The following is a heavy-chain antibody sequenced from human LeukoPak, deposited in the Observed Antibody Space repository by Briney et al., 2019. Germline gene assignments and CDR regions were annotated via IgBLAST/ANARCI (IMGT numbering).Heavy chain of an antibody. CDR3: TRDLSGTYPDY. D-gene: IGHD1-26*01. V-gene: IGHV3-30*02. CDR2: IRYDGSNK. CDR1: GFTFSNYG. Sequence: GGSLRLSCAASGFTFSNYGMHWVRQAPGKGLEWVAFIRYDGSNKYYADSVKGRFTISRDNSNTLYLQMNSLRAEDTAVYYRTRDLSGTYPDYWGQGTLVTVSS. J-gene: IGHJ4*02.